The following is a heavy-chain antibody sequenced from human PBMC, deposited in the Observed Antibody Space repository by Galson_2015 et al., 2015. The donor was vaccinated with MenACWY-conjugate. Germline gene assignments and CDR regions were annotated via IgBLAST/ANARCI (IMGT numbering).Heavy chain of an antibody. CDR1: GFTFSKCA. CDR3: AKGANYYDSSGKRYDAFDI. D-gene: IGHD3-22*01. J-gene: IGHJ3*02. V-gene: IGHV3-23*01. Sequence: SLRLSCAASGFTFSKCAMSWVRQAPGKGLEWVSGISASGGDIDYADSAKGRFTISRDNSKNTVYLQMNSLRAEDTAVYHCAKGANYYDSSGKRYDAFDIWGQGTMVTVSS. CDR2: ISASGGDI.